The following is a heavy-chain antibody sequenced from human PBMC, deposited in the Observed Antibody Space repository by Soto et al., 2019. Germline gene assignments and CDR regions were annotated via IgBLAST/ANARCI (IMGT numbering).Heavy chain of an antibody. V-gene: IGHV4-59*01. CDR3: ARSDGRY. CDR2: IYYSGST. J-gene: IGHJ4*02. Sequence: SETLSLTCTVSGASISRYYWSWIRQPPGKGLEWIGYIYYSGSTNYNPSLKSRVTISVDTSKNQFSLKLSSVTAADTAVYYCARSDGRYWGQGTLVTAPQ. CDR1: GASISRYY.